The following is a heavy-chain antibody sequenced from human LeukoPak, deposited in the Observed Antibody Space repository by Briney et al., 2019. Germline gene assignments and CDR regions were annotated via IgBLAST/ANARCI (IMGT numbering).Heavy chain of an antibody. CDR3: AKDQHTGLGPYYDFWSGYLGY. CDR2: ISYDGSNK. CDR1: GFTFSSYG. D-gene: IGHD3-3*01. J-gene: IGHJ4*02. V-gene: IGHV3-30*18. Sequence: GGSPRLSCAASGFTFSSYGMHWVRQAPGKGLEWVAVISYDGSNKYYADSVKGRFTISRDNSKNTLYLQMNSLRAEDTAVYYCAKDQHTGLGPYYDFWSGYLGYWGQGTLVTVSS.